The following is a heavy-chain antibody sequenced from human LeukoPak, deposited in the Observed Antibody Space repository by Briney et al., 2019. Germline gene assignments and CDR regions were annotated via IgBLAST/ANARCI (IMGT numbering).Heavy chain of an antibody. V-gene: IGHV3-21*01. CDR2: ISSSSSYI. D-gene: IGHD2-8*01. Sequence: PGGSLRLSCAASGFTFSSYSMNWVRQAPGKGLEWVSSISSSSSYIYYADSVKGRFTISRDNAKNSLYLQMNSLRAEDTAVYYCATWRRLSYYFDYWGQGTLVTVSS. CDR3: ATWRRLSYYFDY. CDR1: GFTFSSYS. J-gene: IGHJ4*02.